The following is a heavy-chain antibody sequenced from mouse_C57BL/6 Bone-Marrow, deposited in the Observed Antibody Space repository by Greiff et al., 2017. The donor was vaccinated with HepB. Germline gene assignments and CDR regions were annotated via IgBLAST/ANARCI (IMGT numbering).Heavy chain of an antibody. CDR2: IDPSDSYT. J-gene: IGHJ1*03. V-gene: IGHV1-50*01. D-gene: IGHD1-1*01. Sequence: VQLQQSGAELVKPGASVKLSCKASGYTFTSYWMQWVKQRPGQGLEWIGEIDPSDSYTNYNQKFKGKATLTVDTSSSTAYMQLSSLTSEDSAVYYCARPLFTTVVAGDWYFDVWGTGTTVTVSS. CDR3: ARPLFTTVVAGDWYFDV. CDR1: GYTFTSYW.